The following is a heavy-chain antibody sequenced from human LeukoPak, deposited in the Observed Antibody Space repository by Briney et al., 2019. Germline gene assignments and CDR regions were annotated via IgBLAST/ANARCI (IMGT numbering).Heavy chain of an antibody. CDR2: IWYDGSNK. Sequence: PGRSLRLSCAASGFTFSSYGMHWVRQAPGKGLEWVAVIWYDGSNKYYADSVKSRFTISRDNSKNTLYLQMNSLRAEDTAVYYCAKGADYYDSGGYMNDYWGQGTLVTVSS. CDR1: GFTFSSYG. V-gene: IGHV3-33*06. CDR3: AKGADYYDSGGYMNDY. D-gene: IGHD3-22*01. J-gene: IGHJ4*02.